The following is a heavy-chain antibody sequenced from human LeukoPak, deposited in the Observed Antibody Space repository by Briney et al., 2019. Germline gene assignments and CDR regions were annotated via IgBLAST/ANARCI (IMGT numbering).Heavy chain of an antibody. Sequence: GGSLTLSCAASGFTFSIYAMSWVRQAPGKGLEWVSAISGSGGSTYYAASVKGRFTISRDNSKNTLYLQMNSLRAEDTAVYYCAKDDTIGWYDYWGQGTLVTVSS. CDR2: ISGSGGST. CDR3: AKDDTIGWYDY. J-gene: IGHJ4*02. D-gene: IGHD6-19*01. V-gene: IGHV3-23*01. CDR1: GFTFSIYA.